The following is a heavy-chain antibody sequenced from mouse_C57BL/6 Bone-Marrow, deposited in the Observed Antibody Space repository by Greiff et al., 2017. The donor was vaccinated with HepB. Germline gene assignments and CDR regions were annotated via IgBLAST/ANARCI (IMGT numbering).Heavy chain of an antibody. CDR3: ARDRGGY. CDR1: GYSITSGYY. D-gene: IGHD3-3*01. CDR2: ISYDGSN. V-gene: IGHV3-6*01. J-gene: IGHJ2*01. Sequence: DVQLQESGPGLVKPSQSLSLTCSVTGYSITSGYYWNWIRQFPGNKLEWMGYISYDGSNNYNPSLKNRISITRDTSKNQFFLKLNSVTTEDTATYYCARDRGGYWGQGTTLTVSS.